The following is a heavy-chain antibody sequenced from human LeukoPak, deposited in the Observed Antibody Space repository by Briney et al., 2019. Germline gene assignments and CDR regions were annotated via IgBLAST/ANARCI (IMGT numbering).Heavy chain of an antibody. V-gene: IGHV3-30*01. J-gene: IGHJ6*03. CDR3: ARGPNDRPRNYYYYYMDV. CDR1: GFTFSSFA. Sequence: GTSLRLSCAASGFTFSSFAMHWVRQAPGKGLEWVALISFDGSNKYYADSVKGRFTISRDNPKNTLNLQMNSLRAEDTAVYYCARGPNDRPRNYYYYYMDVWGKGTTVTVSS. CDR2: ISFDGSNK.